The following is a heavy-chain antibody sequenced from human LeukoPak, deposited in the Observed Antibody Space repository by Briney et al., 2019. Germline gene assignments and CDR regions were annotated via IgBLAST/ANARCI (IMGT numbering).Heavy chain of an antibody. D-gene: IGHD4-23*01. CDR2: ISGSGGST. J-gene: IGHJ4*02. CDR1: GFTFSSYA. CDR3: ARDLEGWQPIAY. Sequence: GGSLRLSCAASGFTFSSYAMSWVRQAPGKGLEWVSAISGSGGSTYYTDSVKGRFTISRDNSKNTLYLQMNSLRAEDTAVYYCARDLEGWQPIAYWGQGTLVTVSS. V-gene: IGHV3-23*01.